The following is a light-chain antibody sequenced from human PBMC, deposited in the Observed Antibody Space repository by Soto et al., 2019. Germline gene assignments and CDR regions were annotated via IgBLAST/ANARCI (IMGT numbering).Light chain of an antibody. CDR1: QSISSY. CDR2: AAS. J-gene: IGKJ2*01. V-gene: IGKV1-39*01. CDR3: QHSYSTPYT. Sequence: DIQMTQSPSSLSASVGNRLTITCRASQSISSYLNWYQQKPGKAPKLLIYAASSLQSGVPSRFSGSGSGTDFTLTISSLQPEDFTTYYCQHSYSTPYTFGQGTKLEIK.